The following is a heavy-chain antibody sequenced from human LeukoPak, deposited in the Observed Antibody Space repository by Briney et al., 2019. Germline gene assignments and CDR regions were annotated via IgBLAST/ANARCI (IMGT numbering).Heavy chain of an antibody. CDR1: GFTFNSYG. V-gene: IGHV3-30*02. CDR3: AKDARGYSYGWRDYFDY. CDR2: IRYDGSNK. D-gene: IGHD5-18*01. J-gene: IGHJ4*02. Sequence: GGSLRLSCAASGFTFNSYGMHGVRQAPGKGLEWVAFIRYDGSNKYYADSVKGRFTISRDNSKKTLYLQLNSLRAEDTAVYYCAKDARGYSYGWRDYFDYWGQGTLVTVSS.